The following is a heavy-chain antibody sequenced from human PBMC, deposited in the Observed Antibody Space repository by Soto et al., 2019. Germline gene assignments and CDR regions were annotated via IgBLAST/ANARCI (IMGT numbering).Heavy chain of an antibody. V-gene: IGHV1-69*01. D-gene: IGHD6-13*01. Sequence: QVQLVQSGAEVKKPGSSVKVSCKASGGTFSSYAISWVRQAPGQGLEWMGGIIPIFGTENYAQKVQGRVTITADESTSTAYMGLSSLRSEDTAVYYCAIEDARGSSGALRHVGAFDIGGQGTIVTVAS. CDR2: IIPIFGTE. CDR3: AIEDARGSSGALRHVGAFDI. CDR1: GGTFSSYA. J-gene: IGHJ3*02.